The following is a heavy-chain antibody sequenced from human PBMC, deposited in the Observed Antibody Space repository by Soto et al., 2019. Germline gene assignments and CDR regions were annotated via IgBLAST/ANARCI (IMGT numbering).Heavy chain of an antibody. J-gene: IGHJ6*02. CDR1: GDSFSSNIAA. CDR2: TFYRSKWYN. CDR3: AKEGGNHYYYYAMDV. V-gene: IGHV6-1*01. Sequence: SQTLSLTCAISGDSFSSNIAAWSWIRQSPSRGLEWLGRTFYRSKWYNDYAVSVKGRITINPDTSKNQFSLQLNSVTPEDTAVYYCAKEGGNHYYYYAMDVWGQGTTVTVSS. D-gene: IGHD1-26*01.